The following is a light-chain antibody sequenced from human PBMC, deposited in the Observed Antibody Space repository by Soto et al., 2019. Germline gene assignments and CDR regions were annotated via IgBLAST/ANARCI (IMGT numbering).Light chain of an antibody. Sequence: EIVMTQSPATLSVSPGERATLSCRASQSLSSNLAWYQQKPGQAPRLLISGASTRATGIPARFSGSGSGTEFTLTISSLQSEDFALYFCQQYNDWPLTFGGGTKVEIK. CDR2: GAS. J-gene: IGKJ4*01. CDR3: QQYNDWPLT. V-gene: IGKV3-15*01. CDR1: QSLSSN.